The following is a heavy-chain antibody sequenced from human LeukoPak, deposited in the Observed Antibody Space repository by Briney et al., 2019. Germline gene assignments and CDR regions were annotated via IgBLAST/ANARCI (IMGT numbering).Heavy chain of an antibody. J-gene: IGHJ6*02. CDR2: IHYSGST. CDR3: ARGPLGFGELPYGMDV. V-gene: IGHV4-30-4*01. D-gene: IGHD3-10*01. CDR1: GGSISSGDYY. Sequence: SETLSLTCTVSGGSISSGDYYWSWIRQPPGKGLEWIGYIHYSGSTDFNPSLKSRVIISVDTSKNQFSLKLSSVTDADTAVYYCARGPLGFGELPYGMDVWGQGTTVTVSS.